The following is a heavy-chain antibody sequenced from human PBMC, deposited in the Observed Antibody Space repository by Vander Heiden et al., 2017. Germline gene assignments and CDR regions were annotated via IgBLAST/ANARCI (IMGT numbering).Heavy chain of an antibody. V-gene: IGHV3-33*01. CDR1: GFTFSSYG. CDR3: ARDLSSSSRYYYYGMDV. CDR2: IWYDGSNK. Sequence: QVQLVESGGGVVQPGRSLRLSCAASGFTFSSYGMHWVRQAPGKGLGWVAVIWYDGSNKYYADSVKGRFTISRDNSKNTLYLQMNSLRAEDTAVYYCARDLSSSSRYYYYGMDVWGQGTTVTVSS. D-gene: IGHD6-6*01. J-gene: IGHJ6*02.